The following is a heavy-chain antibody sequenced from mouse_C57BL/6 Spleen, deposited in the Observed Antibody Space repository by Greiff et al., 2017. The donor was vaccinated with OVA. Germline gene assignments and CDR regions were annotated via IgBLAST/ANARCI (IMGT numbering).Heavy chain of an antibody. CDR1: GYTFTSYW. D-gene: IGHD1-1*01. V-gene: IGHV1-69*01. J-gene: IGHJ1*03. Sequence: QVQLQQPGAELVMPGASVKLSCKASGYTFTSYWMHWVKQRPGQGLEWIGEIDPSDSYTNYNQKFKGKSTLTVDKSSSTAYMQLSSLTSENSAVYYCARWGSVVATRWYYEVWGTGTTVTVAS. CDR2: IDPSDSYT. CDR3: ARWGSVVATRWYYEV.